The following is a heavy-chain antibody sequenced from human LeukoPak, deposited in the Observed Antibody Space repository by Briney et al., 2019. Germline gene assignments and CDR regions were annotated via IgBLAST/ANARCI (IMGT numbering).Heavy chain of an antibody. CDR1: GFIFSSYG. CDR3: ANSVRGVIPY. V-gene: IGHV3-30*02. J-gene: IGHJ4*02. CDR2: IRYHGSNK. Sequence: QTGGSLRLSCAASGFIFSSYGMHWVREAPGKGVEWVAFIRYHGSNKYSADSVKPRITVSRDNSKNTLYLQMNSLRAVDTAVYYCANSVRGVIPYWGQGTLVTVSS. D-gene: IGHD3-10*01.